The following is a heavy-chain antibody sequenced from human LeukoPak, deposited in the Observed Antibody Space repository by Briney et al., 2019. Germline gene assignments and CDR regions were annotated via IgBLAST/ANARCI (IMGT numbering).Heavy chain of an antibody. Sequence: GGSLRLSCAASGFTFSSYAMSWVRQAPGKGPEWVSAISGSGGSTYYADSVKGRFTISRGNSKNTLYLQMNSLRAEDTAVYYCAKSSGSYQYYFDYWGQGTLVTVSS. CDR3: AKSSGSYQYYFDY. J-gene: IGHJ4*02. D-gene: IGHD1-26*01. V-gene: IGHV3-23*01. CDR1: GFTFSSYA. CDR2: ISGSGGST.